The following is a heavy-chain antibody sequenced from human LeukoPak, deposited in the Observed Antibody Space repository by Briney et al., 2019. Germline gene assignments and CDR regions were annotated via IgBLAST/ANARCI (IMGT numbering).Heavy chain of an antibody. CDR3: AKDGTSYYYIYY. CDR1: GFTFSDYY. J-gene: IGHJ4*02. V-gene: IGHV3-11*06. Sequence: PGGSLRLSCAASGFTFSDYYMSWIRQAPGKGLEWVSSISTSSSYIYYADSVKGRFTVSRDDSKNTLYLQMNSLRGDDTAVYYCAKDGTSYYYIYYWGQGTLVTVSS. D-gene: IGHD2/OR15-2a*01. CDR2: ISTSSSYI.